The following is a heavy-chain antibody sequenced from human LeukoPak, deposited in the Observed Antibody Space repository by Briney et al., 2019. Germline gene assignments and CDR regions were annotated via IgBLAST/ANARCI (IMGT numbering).Heavy chain of an antibody. CDR3: VRGDWYFES. CDR2: INWNGGST. V-gene: IGHV3-20*04. Sequence: GGSLRLSCAVSGFTFDDFAMSWVRQTPGKGLEWVSRINWNGGSTGYADSVKGRFTISRDNAKNSLYLQMNSLRAEDTAVYFCVRGDWYFESWGQGTLVTVSA. J-gene: IGHJ4*02. D-gene: IGHD2-21*01. CDR1: GFTFDDFA.